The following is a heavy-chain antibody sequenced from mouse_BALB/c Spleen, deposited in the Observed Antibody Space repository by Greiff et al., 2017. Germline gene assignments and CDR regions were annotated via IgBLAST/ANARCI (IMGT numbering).Heavy chain of an antibody. J-gene: IGHJ1*01. V-gene: IGHV5-6-2*01. D-gene: IGHD1-1*01. Sequence: EVHLVESGGGLVKLGGSLKLSCAASGFTFSSYYMSWVRQTPEKRLELVAAINSNGGSTYYPDTVKGRFTISRDNAKNTLYLQMSSLKSEDTALYYCARPPVLYYGSSWYFDVWGEGTTVTVSS. CDR3: ARPPVLYYGSSWYFDV. CDR2: INSNGGST. CDR1: GFTFSSYY.